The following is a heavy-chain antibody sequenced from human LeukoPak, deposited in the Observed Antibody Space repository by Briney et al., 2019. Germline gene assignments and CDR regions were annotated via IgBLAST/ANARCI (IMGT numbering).Heavy chain of an antibody. CDR2: IKQDGSEK. D-gene: IGHD2-21*02. CDR1: GFTFSSYR. CDR3: ARFRTWGDKAFDY. J-gene: IGHJ4*02. Sequence: GGSLRLSCAASGFTFSSYRMSWVRQAPGKGLEWVANIKQDGSEKCYVDSVKGRFTISRDNAKNSLYLQMNSLRAEDTAVYYCARFRTWGDKAFDYWGQGTLVTVSS. V-gene: IGHV3-7*01.